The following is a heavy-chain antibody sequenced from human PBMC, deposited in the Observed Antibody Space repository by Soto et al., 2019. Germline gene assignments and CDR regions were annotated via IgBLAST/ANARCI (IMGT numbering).Heavy chain of an antibody. Sequence: GGSLRLSCAASGFTFSSYAMSWVRQAPGKGLEWVSAISGSGGSTYYADSVKGRFTISRDNSKNTLYLQMNILRAEDTAVYYCALSPAPGDPYWYVDLWGRGTLVTVSS. J-gene: IGHJ2*01. CDR1: GFTFSSYA. CDR2: ISGSGGST. V-gene: IGHV3-23*01. CDR3: ALSPAPGDPYWYVDL. D-gene: IGHD7-27*01.